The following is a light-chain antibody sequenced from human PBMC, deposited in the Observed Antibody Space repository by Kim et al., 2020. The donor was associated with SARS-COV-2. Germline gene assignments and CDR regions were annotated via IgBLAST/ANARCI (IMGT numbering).Light chain of an antibody. Sequence: LSLSPGERATLSCRASQSVGSYLAWYQQKPGQAPRLLIYDASNRATGIPARFGGSGSGTDFTLTISSLEPEDFAVYYCQQRDNWYTFGQGTKLEI. CDR1: QSVGSY. CDR2: DAS. CDR3: QQRDNWYT. J-gene: IGKJ2*01. V-gene: IGKV3-11*01.